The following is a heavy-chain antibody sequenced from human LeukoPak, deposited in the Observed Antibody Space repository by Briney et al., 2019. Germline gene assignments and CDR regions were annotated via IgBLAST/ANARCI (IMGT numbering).Heavy chain of an antibody. Sequence: GGSLRLSCAASGFTFSSYSMNWVRQAPGKGLEWLSYISVSSRNVIDYADSVKGGFTISRDDAKNSLSLQMNSLSAEDTAVYFCARDFGPRLYAFDVWGQGTIITVSS. CDR1: GFTFSSYS. D-gene: IGHD3-16*01. J-gene: IGHJ3*01. CDR2: ISVSSRNVI. CDR3: ARDFGPRLYAFDV. V-gene: IGHV3-48*04.